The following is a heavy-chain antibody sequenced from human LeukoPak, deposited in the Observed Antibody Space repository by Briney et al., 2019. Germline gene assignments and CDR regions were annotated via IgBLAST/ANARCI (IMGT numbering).Heavy chain of an antibody. CDR2: ISGAGGST. J-gene: IGHJ6*02. Sequence: GGSLRLSCAASGFTFSSFAMSWVRQAPGRGLESVSLISGAGGSTYYADSVKGRFTISRDNSKNTLYLQMRSLRGDDTAVYYCTKGQGAYGYYGMDVWGQGITVTVSS. CDR3: TKGQGAYGYYGMDV. V-gene: IGHV3-23*01. D-gene: IGHD4-17*01. CDR1: GFTFSSFA.